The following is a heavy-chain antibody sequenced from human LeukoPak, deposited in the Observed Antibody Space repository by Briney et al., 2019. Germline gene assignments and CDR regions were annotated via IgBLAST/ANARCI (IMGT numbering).Heavy chain of an antibody. Sequence: SETLSLTCTVSGGSISSDDYYWSWIRQPPGKGLEWIGYIYHSGSTYYNSSLKSRVTISLDRSKNQFSLRLTSVTAADTAVYYCARDSCSSSSCYNDYWGQGTLVTVSS. CDR1: GGSISSDDYY. J-gene: IGHJ4*02. CDR3: ARDSCSSSSCYNDY. V-gene: IGHV4-30-4*08. D-gene: IGHD2-2*02. CDR2: IYHSGST.